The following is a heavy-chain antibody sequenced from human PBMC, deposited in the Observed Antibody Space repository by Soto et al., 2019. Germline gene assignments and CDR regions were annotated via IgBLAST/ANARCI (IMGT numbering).Heavy chain of an antibody. J-gene: IGHJ6*02. CDR1: GFTFSSYG. V-gene: IGHV3-33*01. Sequence: GGSLRLSCAASGFTFSSYGMHWVRQAPGKGLEWVAVIWYDGSNKYYADSVKGRFTISRDNSKNTLYLQMNSPRAEDTAVYYCAREGAYNSGYVYGMDVWGQGTTVTVSS. CDR3: AREGAYNSGYVYGMDV. D-gene: IGHD6-19*01. CDR2: IWYDGSNK.